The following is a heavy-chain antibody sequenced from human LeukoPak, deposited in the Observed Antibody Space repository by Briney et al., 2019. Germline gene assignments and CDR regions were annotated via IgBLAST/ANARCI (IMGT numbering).Heavy chain of an antibody. Sequence: KPSETLSLTCTVSGGSISSYYWSWIRQPPGKGLEWIGEINHSGSTNYNPSLKSRVTISVDTSKNQFSLKLRSVTAADTAVYYCARRQNYGDYPRIDYWGQGTLVTVSS. CDR2: INHSGST. CDR1: GGSISSYY. D-gene: IGHD4-17*01. V-gene: IGHV4-34*01. CDR3: ARRQNYGDYPRIDY. J-gene: IGHJ4*02.